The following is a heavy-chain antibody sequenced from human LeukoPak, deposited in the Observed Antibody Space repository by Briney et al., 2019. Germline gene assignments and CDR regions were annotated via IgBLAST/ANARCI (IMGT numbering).Heavy chain of an antibody. Sequence: PGGSLRLSCADSGFSFSSYWMTWVRQAPGKGLEWVANINQDGSEKNHVDSVKGRFTISRDNAKKSLYLQMNGLRADDTAVYYCTTDRGFSTLDDWGQGTLVTVSS. CDR1: GFSFSSYW. CDR2: INQDGSEK. V-gene: IGHV3-7*01. D-gene: IGHD3-10*01. CDR3: TTDRGFSTLDD. J-gene: IGHJ4*02.